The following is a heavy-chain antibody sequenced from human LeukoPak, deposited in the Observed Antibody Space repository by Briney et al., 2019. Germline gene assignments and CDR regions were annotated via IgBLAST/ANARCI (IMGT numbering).Heavy chain of an antibody. D-gene: IGHD5-24*01. CDR1: SFGVHTFA. CDR2: ITKYDGRV. J-gene: IGHJ4*02. V-gene: IGHV3-23*01. Sequence: GGSLRLSCAVSSFGVHTFAMSWVRQAPGKGLEWLPSITKYDGRVYYADSVRGRFTISRDSSQNELYLQMNSLRADDPAIYYCAKDHSADGWPTFEYWGRGTLVTVSS. CDR3: AKDHSADGWPTFEY.